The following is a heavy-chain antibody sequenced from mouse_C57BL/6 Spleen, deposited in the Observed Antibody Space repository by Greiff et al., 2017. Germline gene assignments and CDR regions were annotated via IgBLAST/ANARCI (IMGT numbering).Heavy chain of an antibody. J-gene: IGHJ1*03. V-gene: IGHV1-4*01. Sequence: QVPLQPSGAELARPGASVKMSCKASGYTFTSYTMHWVKQRPGQGLEWIGYINPSSGYTKYNQKFKDKATLTSDKSSSTAYMQLSSLTSEDSAVYYCANDDGWYFDVWGTGTTVTVSS. CDR1: GYTFTSYT. CDR2: INPSSGYT. CDR3: ANDDGWYFDV. D-gene: IGHD1-1*01.